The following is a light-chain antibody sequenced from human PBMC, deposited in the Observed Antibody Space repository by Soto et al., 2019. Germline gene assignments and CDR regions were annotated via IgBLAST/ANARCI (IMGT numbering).Light chain of an antibody. CDR1: QSVAKNY. V-gene: IGKV3-11*01. J-gene: IGKJ5*01. Sequence: EIELTQSPATLSLSPGERATLSCRASQSVAKNYLAWYKQKPGQAPRLLIYDASNRATGIPARFSGSGSGTDFTLTISSLEPEDFAVYYCQQRSNWQITFGQGTRLEIK. CDR3: QQRSNWQIT. CDR2: DAS.